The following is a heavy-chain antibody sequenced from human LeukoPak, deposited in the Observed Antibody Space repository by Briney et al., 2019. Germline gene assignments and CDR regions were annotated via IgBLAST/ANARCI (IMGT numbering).Heavy chain of an antibody. CDR1: GGSFSSGDYY. J-gene: IGHJ4*02. V-gene: IGHV4-30-4*01. CDR3: ARGELLYDY. CDR2: IHYSGST. Sequence: SETLSLTCTVSGGSFSSGDYYWSWIRQPPGKGLEWIGYIHYSGSTFYNPSLKSRVSISVDTSKNQCSLNLNSVTAADTAVYYCARGELLYDYWGQGTLVIVSS. D-gene: IGHD2-15*01.